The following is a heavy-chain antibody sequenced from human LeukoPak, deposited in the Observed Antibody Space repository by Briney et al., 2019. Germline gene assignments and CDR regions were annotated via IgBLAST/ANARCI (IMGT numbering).Heavy chain of an antibody. CDR2: ISGSGGST. Sequence: GGSLRLSCAASGFTFSSYAMSWVRQSPGKGLEWVSAISGSGGSTYYADSVKGRFTISRDNSKNTMYLQMNSLRAEDTAVYYCAKGSTVYSGYGGQGTLVTVSS. J-gene: IGHJ4*02. D-gene: IGHD5-12*01. CDR1: GFTFSSYA. CDR3: AKGSTVYSGY. V-gene: IGHV3-23*01.